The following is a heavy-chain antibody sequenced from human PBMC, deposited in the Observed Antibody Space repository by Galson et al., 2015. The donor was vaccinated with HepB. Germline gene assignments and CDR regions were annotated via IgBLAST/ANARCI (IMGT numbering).Heavy chain of an antibody. D-gene: IGHD3-10*01. J-gene: IGHJ4*02. V-gene: IGHV3-30*03. CDR1: GFMFRTSS. CDR2: ISYDGSYK. CDR3: ARGPQVLLWFGELELDY. Sequence: SLRLSCAASGFMFRTSSMNWVRQAPGKGLEWVAIISYDGSYKYFADSVKGRFTISRDNSMNTLYLQMNSLRAEDTAVYYCARGPQVLLWFGELELDYWGQGTLVAVSS.